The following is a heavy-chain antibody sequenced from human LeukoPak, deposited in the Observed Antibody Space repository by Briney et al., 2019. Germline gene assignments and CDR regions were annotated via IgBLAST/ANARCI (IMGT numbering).Heavy chain of an antibody. D-gene: IGHD2-15*01. CDR1: GFTFDDYA. CDR2: ISWDGGST. J-gene: IGHJ1*01. Sequence: GGSLRLSRAASGFTFDDYAMHWVRQASGKRLEWVSLISWDGGSTYYADSVKGRFTISRDNSKNSLYLQMNSLRAEDTALYYCAKGGGSSPDQHEYFQHWGQGTLVTVSS. CDR3: AKGGGSSPDQHEYFQH. V-gene: IGHV3-43D*03.